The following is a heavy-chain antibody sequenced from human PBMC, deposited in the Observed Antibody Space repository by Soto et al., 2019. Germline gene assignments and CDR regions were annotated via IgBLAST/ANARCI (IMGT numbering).Heavy chain of an antibody. V-gene: IGHV4-30-4*01. D-gene: IGHD3-10*01. J-gene: IGHJ4*02. CDR2: IYYSGST. CDR3: ARHYGSGSYPLDY. Sequence: SETLSLTCTVSGGSISSGDYYWSWIRQPPGKGLEWIGYIYYSGSTYYNPSLKSRVTISVDTPKNQFSLKLSSVTAADTAVYYCARHYGSGSYPLDYWGQGTLVTVSS. CDR1: GGSISSGDYY.